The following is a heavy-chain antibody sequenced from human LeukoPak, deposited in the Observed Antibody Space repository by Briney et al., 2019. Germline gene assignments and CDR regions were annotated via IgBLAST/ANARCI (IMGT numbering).Heavy chain of an antibody. D-gene: IGHD1-26*01. CDR3: ARLSQSGAITSFDY. V-gene: IGHV5-10-1*01. CDR1: GYSFTSYW. J-gene: IGHJ4*02. Sequence: GESLRISCKGSGYSFTSYWITWVRQMPGKGLEWMGRIDPSDFYTNYSPSFQGHVTISVDKSIRTAYLQWSSLKAADTAMYYCARLSQSGAITSFDYWGQGTLVTVSS. CDR2: IDPSDFYT.